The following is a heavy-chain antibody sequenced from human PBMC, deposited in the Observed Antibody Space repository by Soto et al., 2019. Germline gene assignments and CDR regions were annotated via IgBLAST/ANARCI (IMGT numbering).Heavy chain of an antibody. Sequence: SETLSLTCTVSGYSISNGGYYWSWIRQRPGEGLEWLGYIYYSGSTYYNTSLKSRPSISVDKSKNQLSLKVNSVTAADTAVYYCARHSNRNYGLYYFDYWGLGALVTVSS. CDR3: ARHSNRNYGLYYFDY. CDR1: GYSISNGGYY. CDR2: IYYSGST. D-gene: IGHD4-4*01. J-gene: IGHJ4*02. V-gene: IGHV4-31*03.